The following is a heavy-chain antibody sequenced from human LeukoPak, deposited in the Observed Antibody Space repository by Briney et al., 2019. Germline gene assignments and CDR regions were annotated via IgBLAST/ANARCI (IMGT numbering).Heavy chain of an antibody. CDR2: ISGSGGST. Sequence: GGSLRLSCAASGFTFSRYALSWVRQAPGKGLEWGSAISGSGGSTYYADSVKGRFTISRDNSKNTLYLQMNSLRAEDTGVYYCADLVVTRPHYGMDVRGQGTTVTVSS. CDR3: ADLVVTRPHYGMDV. D-gene: IGHD4-23*01. J-gene: IGHJ6*02. CDR1: GFTFSRYA. V-gene: IGHV3-23*01.